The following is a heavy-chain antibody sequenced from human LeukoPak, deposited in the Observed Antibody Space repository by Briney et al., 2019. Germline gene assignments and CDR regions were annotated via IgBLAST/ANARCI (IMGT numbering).Heavy chain of an antibody. Sequence: PSETLSLTCSVSGASVSSGGYYWSWIRQTPGKGLEWIGYTYHSGSPFHNPSLKGRATISLDRSRNQVSLKLTSVTAADTAVYYRRVTTNVYDYIDVWGKGTTVIVSS. D-gene: IGHD1/OR15-1a*01. J-gene: IGHJ6*03. CDR1: GASVSSGGYY. CDR3: RVTTNVYDYIDV. V-gene: IGHV4-30-2*01. CDR2: TYHSGSP.